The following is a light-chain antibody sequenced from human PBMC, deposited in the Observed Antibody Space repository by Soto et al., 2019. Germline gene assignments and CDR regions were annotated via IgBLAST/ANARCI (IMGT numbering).Light chain of an antibody. V-gene: IGLV2-23*02. CDR1: SSDVGNYNL. CDR2: ATR. J-gene: IGLJ2*01. CDR3: CSYAGSITFT. Sequence: QSALTQPASVSGSPGQSITISCTGTSSDVGNYNLVSWYQQHPGKAPKLIIYATRKRPSGVSNRYSGSKSGNTASLTISGLHAEDEATYHCCSYAGSITFTFGGGTKLTVL.